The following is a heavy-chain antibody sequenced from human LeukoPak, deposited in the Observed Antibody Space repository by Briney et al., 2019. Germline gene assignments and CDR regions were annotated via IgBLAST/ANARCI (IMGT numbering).Heavy chain of an antibody. D-gene: IGHD6-19*01. CDR2: IYYSGST. CDR3: ARSAESIYSSGWTDYYYGMDV. V-gene: IGHV4-61*01. Sequence: SETLSLTCTVSGYSISSGYYWGWIRQPPGKGLEWIGYIYYSGSTNYNPSLKSRVTISVDTSKNQFSLKLSSVTAADTAVYYCARSAESIYSSGWTDYYYGMDVWGQGTTVTVSS. CDR1: GYSISSGYY. J-gene: IGHJ6*02.